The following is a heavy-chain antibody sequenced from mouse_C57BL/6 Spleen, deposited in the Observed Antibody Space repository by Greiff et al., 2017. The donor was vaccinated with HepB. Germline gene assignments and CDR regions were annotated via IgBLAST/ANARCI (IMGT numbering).Heavy chain of an antibody. CDR2: ISSGSSTI. V-gene: IGHV5-17*01. D-gene: IGHD1-1*01. CDR1: GFTFSDYG. Sequence: EVQVVESGGGLVKPGGSLKLSCAASGFTFSDYGMHWVRQAPEKGLEWVAYISSGSSTIYYADTVKGRFTISRDNAKNTLFLQMTSLRSEDTAMYYCARTLGRPWFAYWGQGTLVTVSA. J-gene: IGHJ3*01. CDR3: ARTLGRPWFAY.